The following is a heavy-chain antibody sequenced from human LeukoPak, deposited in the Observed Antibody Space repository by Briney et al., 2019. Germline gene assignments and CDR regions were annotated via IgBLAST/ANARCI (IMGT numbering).Heavy chain of an antibody. CDR3: ARDSPYGPDAFDI. Sequence: GGSLRLSCAASGFTFSSYEMNWVRQATGKGLECISYISSSGSTIHYTDSVKGRFTISRDNAKNSLSLQMTSLRADDTAVYYCARDSPYGPDAFDIWGRGTMVTVSS. CDR2: ISSSGSTI. V-gene: IGHV3-48*03. CDR1: GFTFSSYE. D-gene: IGHD3-10*01. J-gene: IGHJ3*02.